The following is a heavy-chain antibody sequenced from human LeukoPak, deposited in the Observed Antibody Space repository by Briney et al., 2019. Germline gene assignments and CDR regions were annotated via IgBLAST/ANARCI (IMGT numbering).Heavy chain of an antibody. D-gene: IGHD3-3*01. Sequence: SETLSLTCTVSGGSISSGSYYWSWIRQPAGKGLEWIGRIYTSGSTNYNPSLKSRVTISVDTSKNQFSLKLSSATAADTAVYYCAQATRSGYHDAFDIWGQGTMVTVSS. CDR3: AQATRSGYHDAFDI. CDR1: GGSISSGSYY. J-gene: IGHJ3*02. V-gene: IGHV4-61*02. CDR2: IYTSGST.